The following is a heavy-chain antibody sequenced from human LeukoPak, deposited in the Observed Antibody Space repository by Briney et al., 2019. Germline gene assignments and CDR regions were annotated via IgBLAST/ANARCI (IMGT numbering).Heavy chain of an antibody. Sequence: SETLSLTCTVSGGSISSYYWSWILQPPAKGLEWIGYIYYSGSTNYNPSLKSRVTISVDTSKNQFSLKLSSVTARAMAVSDCAKYYYDSSGYGSRIPFDHWGQGTMVTVSS. D-gene: IGHD3-22*01. CDR2: IYYSGST. V-gene: IGHV4-59*01. CDR1: GGSISSYY. J-gene: IGHJ3*01. CDR3: AKYYYDSSGYGSRIPFDH.